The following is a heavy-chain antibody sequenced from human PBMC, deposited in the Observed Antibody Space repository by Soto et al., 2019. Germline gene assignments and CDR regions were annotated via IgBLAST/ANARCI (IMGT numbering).Heavy chain of an antibody. Sequence: ASVKVSCKASGYTFTSYGISWVRQAPGQGLEWMGWISAYNGNTNYAQKLQGRVTMTTDTSTSTAYMELRSLRSDDTAVYYCARELGSYVFWSGYYGCYYGMGGWGKGTRVTVCS. D-gene: IGHD3-3*01. CDR1: GYTFTSYG. CDR2: ISAYNGNT. J-gene: IGHJ6*04. CDR3: ARELGSYVFWSGYYGCYYGMGG. V-gene: IGHV1-18*01.